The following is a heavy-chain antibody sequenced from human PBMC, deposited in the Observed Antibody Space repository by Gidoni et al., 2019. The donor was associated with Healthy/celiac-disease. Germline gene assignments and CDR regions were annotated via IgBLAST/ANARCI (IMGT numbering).Heavy chain of an antibody. Sequence: QVQLVESGGSVVQPGRSLRHSCAASGFTFSSHGMHWVRQAPGKGVEWVAVIWYDGSNKYYADSVKGRFTISRDNSKNTLYLQMNSLRAEDTAVYYCARADLSYDILTGSNYYGMDVWGQGTTVTVSS. CDR2: IWYDGSNK. CDR3: ARADLSYDILTGSNYYGMDV. D-gene: IGHD3-9*01. V-gene: IGHV3-33*01. J-gene: IGHJ6*02. CDR1: GFTFSSHG.